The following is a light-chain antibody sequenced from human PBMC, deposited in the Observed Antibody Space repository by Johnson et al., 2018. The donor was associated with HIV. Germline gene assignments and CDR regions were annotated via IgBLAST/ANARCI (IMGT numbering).Light chain of an antibody. CDR2: DNN. J-gene: IGLJ1*01. CDR3: GTWDSTLSVNYV. V-gene: IGLV1-51*01. CDR1: SSNIGNNY. Sequence: QSVLTQPPSVSAAPGQKVTISCSGSSSNIGNNYVSWYKQLPGTAPKLLIYDNNKRPSGIPDRFSGSKFGTSTTLGITGLQTEDEADYYCGTWDSTLSVNYVFGTGTKVTVL.